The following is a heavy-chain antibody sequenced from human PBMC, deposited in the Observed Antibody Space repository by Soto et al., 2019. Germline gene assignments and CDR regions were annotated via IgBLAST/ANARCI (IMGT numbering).Heavy chain of an antibody. CDR3: AREDSVLRYFDWLKNPTYYYGMDV. CDR1: GGTFSSYA. J-gene: IGHJ6*02. Sequence: SVKVSCKASGGTFSSYAISWVRQAPGQGLEWMGGIIPIFGTANYAQKFQGRVTITADESTSTAYMELSSLRSEDTAVYYCAREDSVLRYFDWLKNPTYYYGMDVWGQGTTVTVSS. V-gene: IGHV1-69*13. D-gene: IGHD3-9*01. CDR2: IIPIFGTA.